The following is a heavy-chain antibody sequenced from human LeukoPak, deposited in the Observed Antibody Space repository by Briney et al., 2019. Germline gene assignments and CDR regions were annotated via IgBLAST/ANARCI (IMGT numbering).Heavy chain of an antibody. CDR1: GYTFTSYA. CDR2: INAGNGNT. V-gene: IGHV1-3*01. Sequence: ASVKVSCKASGYTFTSYAMNWVRQAPGQRLEWMGWINAGNGNTKYSQKFQGRVTITADESTSTAYMELSSLRSEDTAVYYCLALVDTAIDNWFDPWGQGTLVTVSS. D-gene: IGHD5-18*01. J-gene: IGHJ5*02. CDR3: LALVDTAIDNWFDP.